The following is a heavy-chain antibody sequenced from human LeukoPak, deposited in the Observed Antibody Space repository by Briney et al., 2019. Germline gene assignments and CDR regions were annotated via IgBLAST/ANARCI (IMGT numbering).Heavy chain of an antibody. J-gene: IGHJ3*02. Sequence: GGSLRLSCAASGFTFSSYSMNWVRQAPGKGLEWVSSISSSSSYIYYADSVKGRFTISRDNAKNSLYLQMNSLRAEDTAVYYCARVGAPHYDFWSGYPFDIWGQGTMVTVSS. D-gene: IGHD3-3*01. CDR3: ARVGAPHYDFWSGYPFDI. CDR2: ISSSSSYI. CDR1: GFTFSSYS. V-gene: IGHV3-21*01.